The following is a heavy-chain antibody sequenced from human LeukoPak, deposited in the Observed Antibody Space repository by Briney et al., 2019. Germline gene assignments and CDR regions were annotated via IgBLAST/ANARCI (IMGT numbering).Heavy chain of an antibody. CDR1: GFTFSSNA. CDR2: IAYDGSNK. CDR3: ATDLLTLPIAAAGTFDY. Sequence: GGSLRLSCAASGFTFSSNAMHWVRQAPGKGLEWVAVIAYDGSNKYYADSVKGRFTISRDNSKNTLYLQMNSLRAEDTAVYYCATDLLTLPIAAAGTFDYWGQGTLVTVSS. V-gene: IGHV3-30*04. D-gene: IGHD6-13*01. J-gene: IGHJ4*02.